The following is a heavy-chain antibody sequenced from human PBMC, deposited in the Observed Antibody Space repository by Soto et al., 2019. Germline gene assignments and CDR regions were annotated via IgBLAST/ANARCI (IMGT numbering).Heavy chain of an antibody. Sequence: EVQLAESGGGLVQPGGSLRLSCAASGFTFSDFWMSWVRQAPGTPLEWVDNIKHDGRERKSVGSVRGRFTILRDNARNLRFLQMNNLRAEDTAVYYCARTTILLPAAKNRGAPYNYYGLDVWGQGTTVTV. CDR2: IKHDGRER. CDR3: ARTTILLPAAKNRGAPYNYYGLDV. V-gene: IGHV3-7*03. J-gene: IGHJ6*02. CDR1: GFTFSDFW. D-gene: IGHD2-2*01.